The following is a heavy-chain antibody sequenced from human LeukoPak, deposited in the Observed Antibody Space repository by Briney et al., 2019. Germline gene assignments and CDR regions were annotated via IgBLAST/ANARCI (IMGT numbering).Heavy chain of an antibody. CDR2: ISSSSSYI. CDR3: ARHLNYYLDY. CDR1: GFTFSAYS. J-gene: IGHJ4*02. V-gene: IGHV3-21*01. Sequence: PGGSLRLSCAASGFTFSAYSMSWVRQAPGKGLEWVSSISSSSSYINYADSVKGRFTISRDNAKNTLYLQMNSLRAEDTAVYYCARHLNYYLDYWGQGTLVTVSS. D-gene: IGHD3-10*01.